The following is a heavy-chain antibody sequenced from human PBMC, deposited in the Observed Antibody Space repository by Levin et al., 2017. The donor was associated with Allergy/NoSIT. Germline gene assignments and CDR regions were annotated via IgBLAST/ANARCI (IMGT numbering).Heavy chain of an antibody. D-gene: IGHD6-13*01. CDR1: GYSFTNNW. CDR2: IFPGDSDT. CDR3: ATTSAAGALYYFDH. Sequence: GGSLRLSCKGSGYSFTNNWIGWVRQMPGKGLEWMGIIFPGDSDTRYSPSFQGRVTISVDKSVSTAYLQWTSLEASDTAIYYCATTSAAGALYYFDHWGQGALVTVSS. V-gene: IGHV5-51*01. J-gene: IGHJ4*02.